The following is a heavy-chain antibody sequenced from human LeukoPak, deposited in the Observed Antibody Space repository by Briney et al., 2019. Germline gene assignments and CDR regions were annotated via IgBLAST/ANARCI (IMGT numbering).Heavy chain of an antibody. V-gene: IGHV1-69*10. CDR1: GGTLHHYG. CDR3: ARSGVVPAARAYYYYGMDV. J-gene: IGHJ6*02. Sequence: VNVFCQASGGTLHHYGFILVGQAPGPGPEGMGRIIPNFGIANYAQKFQGRVTITADKSTSTAYMELSSLRSEDTAVYYCARSGVVPAARAYYYYGMDVWGQGTTVTVSS. CDR2: IIPNFGIA. D-gene: IGHD2-2*01.